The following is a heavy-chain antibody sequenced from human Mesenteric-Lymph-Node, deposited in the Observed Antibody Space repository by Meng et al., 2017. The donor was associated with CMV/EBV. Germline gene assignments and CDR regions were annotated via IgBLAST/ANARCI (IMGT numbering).Heavy chain of an antibody. J-gene: IGHJ1*01. CDR1: GFIFDDYA. CDR3: ARDFQH. CDR2: ISWNSGSK. Sequence: GGSLRLSCAASGFIFDDYAMHWVRQAPGRGLEWVSGISWNSGSKGYADSVRGRFTISRDNAKNSLYLQMNSLRVEDTAVYYCARDFQHWGQGTLVTVSS. V-gene: IGHV3-9*01.